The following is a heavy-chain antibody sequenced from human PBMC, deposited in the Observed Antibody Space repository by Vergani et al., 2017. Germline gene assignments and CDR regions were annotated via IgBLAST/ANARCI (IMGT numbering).Heavy chain of an antibody. V-gene: IGHV4-39*01. J-gene: IGHJ4*02. CDR1: GGSISSRSYY. CDR3: ARHIWFAELMPRSNSFDY. Sequence: QLQLQESGPGLVKPSETLSLTCTVSGGSISSRSYYWGWIRQPPGKGLEWIGSIYYSGSTYYNPSLKSRVTISVDTSKNQFSLKLNSVTAADTAVYYCARHIWFAELMPRSNSFDYWGQGTLVTVSS. CDR2: IYYSGST. D-gene: IGHD3-10*01.